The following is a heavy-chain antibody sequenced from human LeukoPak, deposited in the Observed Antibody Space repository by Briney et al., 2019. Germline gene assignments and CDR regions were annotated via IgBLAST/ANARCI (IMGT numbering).Heavy chain of an antibody. J-gene: IGHJ4*02. CDR2: IYHSGST. Sequence: SETLSLTCTVSGYSISSGYYWGWIRQPPGKGLEWIGSIYHSGSTYYNPSLKSRVTISVDTSKNQFSLKLSSVTAADTAVYYCAGASYCSGSYGGYYFDYWGQGTLITVSS. CDR1: GYSISSGYY. V-gene: IGHV4-38-2*02. D-gene: IGHD3-10*01. CDR3: AGASYCSGSYGGYYFDY.